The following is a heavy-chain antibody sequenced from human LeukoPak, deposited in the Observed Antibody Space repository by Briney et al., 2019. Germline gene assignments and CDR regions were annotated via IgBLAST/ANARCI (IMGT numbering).Heavy chain of an antibody. V-gene: IGHV3-74*01. CDR3: AGGASSTVHY. CDR1: GLTFSTYW. J-gene: IGHJ4*02. D-gene: IGHD6-13*01. Sequence: GGSLRLPCAASGLTFSTYWMHWVRQAPGKGLVWVSRINGDGSLSYADSVKGRFTISRDNTKNMLYLQMNSLRAEDTAVYYCAGGASSTVHYWGQGTLVTVSS. CDR2: INGDGSL.